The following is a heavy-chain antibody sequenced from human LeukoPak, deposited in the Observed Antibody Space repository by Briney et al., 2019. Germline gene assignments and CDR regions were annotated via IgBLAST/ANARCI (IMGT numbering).Heavy chain of an antibody. CDR2: IWYDGSNK. V-gene: IGHV3-33*01. CDR3: ARATTTKRFLEWLSYYYGMDV. D-gene: IGHD3-3*01. CDR1: GFTFSSYG. J-gene: IGHJ6*02. Sequence: GGSLRLSCAASGFTFSSYGMHWVRQAPGKGLEWVAVIWYDGSNKYYADSVKGRFTISRDNSKNTLYLQMNSLRAEDTAVYYCARATTTKRFLEWLSYYYGMDVWGQGTTVTVSS.